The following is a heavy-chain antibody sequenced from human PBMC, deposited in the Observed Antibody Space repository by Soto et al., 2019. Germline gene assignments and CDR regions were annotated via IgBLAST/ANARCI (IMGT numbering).Heavy chain of an antibody. J-gene: IGHJ3*02. CDR3: ARDPGGRAHAFDI. Sequence: EVQLVESGGGLVKPGGSLRLSCAASGFTFSSYSMNWVRQAPGKGLEWVSSISSSSSYIYYADSVKGRFTISRDNAKNSLYLQMNSLRAEDTAVYYCARDPGGRAHAFDIWGQGTMVTVSS. V-gene: IGHV3-21*01. D-gene: IGHD1-26*01. CDR1: GFTFSSYS. CDR2: ISSSSSYI.